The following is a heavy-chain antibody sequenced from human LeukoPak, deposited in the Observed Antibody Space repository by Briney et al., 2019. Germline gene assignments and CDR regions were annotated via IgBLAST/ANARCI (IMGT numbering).Heavy chain of an antibody. Sequence: KPSETLSLTCTVSGGSISTSNYYWGWIRQPPGKGLEWIGNIFYSGSTYYSPSLRSRVTISVDTSKNQFSLKLSSVTAADTAVYYCARTLVGATPVFDYWGQGTLVTVSS. J-gene: IGHJ4*02. CDR2: IFYSGST. CDR1: GGSISTSNYY. V-gene: IGHV4-39*01. D-gene: IGHD1-26*01. CDR3: ARTLVGATPVFDY.